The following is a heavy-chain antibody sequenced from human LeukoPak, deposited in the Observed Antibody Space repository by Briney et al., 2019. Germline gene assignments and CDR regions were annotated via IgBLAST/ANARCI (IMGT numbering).Heavy chain of an antibody. D-gene: IGHD6-6*01. CDR3: ARSARPDYYYGMDV. V-gene: IGHV1-2*02. J-gene: IGHJ6*02. CDR1: GYTFTVYY. CDR2: INPNSGGT. Sequence: WASVKVSCKASGYTFTVYYMHWVRQAPGQGLERMGWINPNSGGTNYAQKFQGRVTMTRDTSISTAYMELSRLRSDDTAVYYCARSARPDYYYGMDVWGQGTTVTISS.